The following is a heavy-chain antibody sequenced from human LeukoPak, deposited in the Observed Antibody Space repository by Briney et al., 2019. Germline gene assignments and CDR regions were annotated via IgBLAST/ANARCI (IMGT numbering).Heavy chain of an antibody. J-gene: IGHJ4*02. D-gene: IGHD5-24*01. CDR1: GGSVSGSNW. CDR3: TTLMAAKGY. Sequence: SGTLSLTRGVSGGSVSGSNWWSWVRQPPGKGLEWIGEVYHLGSTNYNPSLKSRVTLSVDKSKNHLSLNLSSVTAADTAVYYCTTLMAAKGYWGQGTLVTVSS. CDR2: VYHLGST. V-gene: IGHV4-4*02.